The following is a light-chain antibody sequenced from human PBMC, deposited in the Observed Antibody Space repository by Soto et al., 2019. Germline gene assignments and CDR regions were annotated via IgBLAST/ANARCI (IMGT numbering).Light chain of an antibody. V-gene: IGLV1-40*01. CDR1: SSNIGAGYD. J-gene: IGLJ3*02. CDR3: QSYDSSLSAWV. CDR2: GNS. Sequence: QAVVTQPPSVSGAPGQRVTISCTGSSSNIGAGYDVHWYQQLPETAPKLLIYGNSNRPSGVPDRFSGSKSRTSASLAITGLQAEDGSDYYCQSYDSSLSAWVFGGGTKLTVL.